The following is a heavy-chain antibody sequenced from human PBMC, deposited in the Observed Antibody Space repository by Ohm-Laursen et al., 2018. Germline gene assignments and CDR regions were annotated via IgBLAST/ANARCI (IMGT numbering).Heavy chain of an antibody. CDR1: GFTVSSNY. CDR2: IYSGGST. J-gene: IGHJ4*02. V-gene: IGHV3-66*01. CDR3: ARDGQDYYGSVDY. D-gene: IGHD3-10*01. Sequence: GSLRLSCAASGFTVSSNYMSWVRQAPGKGLEWVSVIYSGGSTYYADSVKGRFTISRDNSKNTLYLQMNSLRVEDTAVYYCARDGQDYYGSVDYWGQGTLVTVSS.